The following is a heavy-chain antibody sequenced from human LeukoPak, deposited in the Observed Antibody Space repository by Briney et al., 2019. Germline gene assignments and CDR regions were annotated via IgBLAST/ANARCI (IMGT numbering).Heavy chain of an antibody. Sequence: SETLSLTCTVSGGSISSSSYYWGWIRQPPGKGLEWIGSIYYSGSTYYNPSLKSRVTISVETSKNQFSLKLSSVTAADTAVYYCARRSRETADFDYWGQGTLVTVSS. D-gene: IGHD5-18*01. V-gene: IGHV4-39*01. J-gene: IGHJ4*02. CDR3: ARRSRETADFDY. CDR2: IYYSGST. CDR1: GGSISSSSYY.